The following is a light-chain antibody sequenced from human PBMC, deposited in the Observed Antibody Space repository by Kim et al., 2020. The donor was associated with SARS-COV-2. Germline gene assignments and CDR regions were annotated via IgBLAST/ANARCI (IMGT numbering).Light chain of an antibody. CDR1: SLRSYY. CDR3: NSRDSSGNHLGV. V-gene: IGLV3-19*01. J-gene: IGLJ3*02. Sequence: SSELTQDPAVSVALGQTVRITCQGDSLRSYYASWYQQKPGQATVLVIYGKNNRPSGIPDRSSGSSSGNTASLTITGAQAEDEADYYCNSRDSSGNHLGVF. CDR2: GKN.